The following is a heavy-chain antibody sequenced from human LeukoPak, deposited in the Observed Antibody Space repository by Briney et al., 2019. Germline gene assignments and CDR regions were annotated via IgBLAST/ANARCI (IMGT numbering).Heavy chain of an antibody. CDR3: ARDKTFEVVNFFDS. Sequence: SETLSLTCTVSGGSITSGSFYWGWIRQPPGTGLEWIGSIYYSGSTYYNPSLKSRLTMLLDTSKNQFSLKLSSVTAADTAIYYCARDKTFEVVNFFDSWGQGTLVTVSS. D-gene: IGHD3-3*01. V-gene: IGHV4-39*07. CDR2: IYYSGST. J-gene: IGHJ4*02. CDR1: GGSITSGSFY.